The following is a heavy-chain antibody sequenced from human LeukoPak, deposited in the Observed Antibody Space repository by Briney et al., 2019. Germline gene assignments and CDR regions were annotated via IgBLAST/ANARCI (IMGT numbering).Heavy chain of an antibody. CDR3: ARRIQLKNDY. Sequence: PSETLSLTCAVYGGSFSGYYWSWIRQPPGKGLEWIGEINHSGSTNYNPSLKSRVTISVDTSKNQFSLKLSSVTAADTAVYYCARRIQLKNDYWGQGTLVTVSP. V-gene: IGHV4-34*01. D-gene: IGHD5-18*01. CDR1: GGSFSGYY. CDR2: INHSGST. J-gene: IGHJ4*02.